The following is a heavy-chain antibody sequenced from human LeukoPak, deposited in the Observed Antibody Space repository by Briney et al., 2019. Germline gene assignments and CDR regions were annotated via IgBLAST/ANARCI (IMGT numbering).Heavy chain of an antibody. D-gene: IGHD3-16*01. Sequence: PSETLSLTCTVSGGSISSYYWSWIRQPPGKGLEWIGYIYYSGITNYNPSLKSRLTISVDTSKNQFSLKLSSVTAADTAVYYCARTQRGTWGIYDIWGQGTMVTVSS. J-gene: IGHJ3*02. CDR1: GGSISSYY. CDR3: ARTQRGTWGIYDI. CDR2: IYYSGIT. V-gene: IGHV4-59*01.